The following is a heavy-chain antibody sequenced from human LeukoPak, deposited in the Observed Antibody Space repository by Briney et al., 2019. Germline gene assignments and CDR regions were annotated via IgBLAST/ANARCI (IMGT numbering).Heavy chain of an antibody. J-gene: IGHJ6*02. CDR2: INPNSGGT. CDR1: GYTFTGYY. V-gene: IGHV1-2*02. Sequence: ASVKVSCKASGYTFTGYYMHWVRQAPGQGLEWTGWINPNSGGTNYAQKFQGRVTMTRDTSISTDYMELSRLRSEDTAVYYCAAEGIAVAGTGGPPVRYYYYGMDVWGQGTTVTVSS. D-gene: IGHD6-19*01. CDR3: AAEGIAVAGTGGPPVRYYYYGMDV.